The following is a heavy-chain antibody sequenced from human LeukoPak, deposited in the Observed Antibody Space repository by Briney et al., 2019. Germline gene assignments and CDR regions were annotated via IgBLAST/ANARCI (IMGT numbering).Heavy chain of an antibody. CDR3: ARAPVAHPNFDY. D-gene: IGHD6-19*01. J-gene: IGHJ4*02. CDR2: IIPILGIA. Sequence: GASVKVSCKASGGTFSSYAISWVRQAPGQGLEWMGRIIPILGIANYAQKFQGRVTITADKFTSTAYMELSSLRSEDTAVYYCARAPVAHPNFDYWGQGTLVTVSS. CDR1: GGTFSSYA. V-gene: IGHV1-69*04.